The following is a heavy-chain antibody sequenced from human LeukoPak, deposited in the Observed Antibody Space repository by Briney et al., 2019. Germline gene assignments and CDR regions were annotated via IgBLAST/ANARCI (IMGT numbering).Heavy chain of an antibody. J-gene: IGHJ6*03. CDR1: GGSFSGYY. D-gene: IGHD2-2*01. CDR2: INHSGST. V-gene: IGHV4-34*01. Sequence: SETLSLTCAVYGGSFSGYYWSWIRQPPGKGLEWIGEINHSGSTNYNPYLKSRVTISVDTSKNQFSLKLSSVTAADTAVYYCARGGCSSTSCYYYYYYMDVWGKGTTVTVSS. CDR3: ARGGCSSTSCYYYYYYMDV.